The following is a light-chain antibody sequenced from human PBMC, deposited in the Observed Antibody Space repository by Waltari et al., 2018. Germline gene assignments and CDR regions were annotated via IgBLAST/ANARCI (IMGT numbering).Light chain of an antibody. CDR1: SSAFGAYQY. Sequence: QSALTQPASVSGSPGQAVSTPRTGASSAFGAYQYVSWYQQHPGTAPKLIIYDVSDRPSGISDRFSGSKSGNTAALIISGLQAEDEADYYCSSYSSSTTRVFGGGTRLTVL. CDR2: DVS. V-gene: IGLV2-14*03. J-gene: IGLJ2*01. CDR3: SSYSSSTTRV.